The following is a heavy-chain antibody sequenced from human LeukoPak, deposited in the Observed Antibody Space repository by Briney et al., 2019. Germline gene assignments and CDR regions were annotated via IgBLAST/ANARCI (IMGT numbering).Heavy chain of an antibody. D-gene: IGHD1-26*01. V-gene: IGHV4-39*07. CDR2: IYYSGST. Sequence: PSETLSLTCTVSGGSISSSSYYWGWIRQPPGKGLEWIGSIYYSGSTYYNPSLKSRVTISVDTSKNQFSLKLSSVTAADTAVYYCARDGVGATVRDAFDIWAKGQWSPSLQ. CDR1: GGSISSSSYY. J-gene: IGHJ3*02. CDR3: ARDGVGATVRDAFDI.